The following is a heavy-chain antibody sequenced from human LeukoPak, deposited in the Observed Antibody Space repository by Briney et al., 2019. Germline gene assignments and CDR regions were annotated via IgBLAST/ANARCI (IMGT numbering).Heavy chain of an antibody. V-gene: IGHV4-34*01. J-gene: IGHJ4*02. Sequence: PSETLSLTCAVYGGSFSGYYWSWIRQPPGKGLEWIGEINHSGSTNYNPSLKSRVTISVDTSKNQFSLKLSSVTAADTAVYYCARSGYCSGGSCYATGLFHYWGQGTPVTVSS. CDR1: GGSFSGYY. CDR2: INHSGST. D-gene: IGHD2-15*01. CDR3: ARSGYCSGGSCYATGLFHY.